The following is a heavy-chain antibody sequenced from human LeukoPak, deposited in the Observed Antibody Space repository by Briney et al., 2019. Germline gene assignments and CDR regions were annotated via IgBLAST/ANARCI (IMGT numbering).Heavy chain of an antibody. J-gene: IGHJ6*03. CDR1: GGSISSGSYY. CDR3: ARDGSSWAGYYYYMDV. Sequence: SETLSLTCTASGGSISSGSYYWSWIRQPAGKGLEWIGRIYTSGSTNYNPSLKSRVTISVDTSKNQFSLKLSSVTAADTAVYYCARDGSSWAGYYYYMDVWGKGTTVTISS. D-gene: IGHD6-13*01. CDR2: IYTSGST. V-gene: IGHV4-61*02.